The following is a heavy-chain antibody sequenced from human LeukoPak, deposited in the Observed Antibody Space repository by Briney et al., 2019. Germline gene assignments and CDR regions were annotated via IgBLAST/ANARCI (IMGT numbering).Heavy chain of an antibody. J-gene: IGHJ3*02. V-gene: IGHV3-23*01. Sequence: PGGSLRLSCAASGFTFSSYVMSWVRQAPGKGLEWVSAIVGRGATTYYADSVKGRFTIAGDNSKNTLYMQMNSLRAEDTAVYYCAKDQRAHYGSGIDGFDIWGQGTMVTVSS. D-gene: IGHD3-10*01. CDR3: AKDQRAHYGSGIDGFDI. CDR1: GFTFSSYV. CDR2: IVGRGATT.